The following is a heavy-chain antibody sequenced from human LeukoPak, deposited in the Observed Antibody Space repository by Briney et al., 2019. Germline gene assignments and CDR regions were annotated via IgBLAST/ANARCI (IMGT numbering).Heavy chain of an antibody. Sequence: ASVKVSCKASGYTFTGYYIHWVRQAPGQGLEWMGWINPDSGGTNYAQKFQGRVTMTRDTSIRTAYLELSRLKLDDTAVYYCARLAYCGGGRCYSNRRVGYFDPWGQGTLVTVSS. D-gene: IGHD2-15*01. J-gene: IGHJ5*02. V-gene: IGHV1-2*02. CDR1: GYTFTGYY. CDR2: INPDSGGT. CDR3: ARLAYCGGGRCYSNRRVGYFDP.